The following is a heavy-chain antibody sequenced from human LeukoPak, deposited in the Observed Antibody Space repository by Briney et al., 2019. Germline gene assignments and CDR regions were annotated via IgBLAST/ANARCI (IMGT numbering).Heavy chain of an antibody. V-gene: IGHV3-23*01. CDR3: AKEPRQCGGDCFSLLDY. D-gene: IGHD2-21*02. J-gene: IGHJ4*02. CDR2: INSGGST. CDR1: GFTFSSYS. Sequence: GGSLRLSCAASGFTFSSYSMSWVRQAPGKGLEWVSLINSGGSTYYADSVKGRFTISRDNSKNMLYLQMYSLRAEDTAVFYCAKEPRQCGGDCFSLLDYWGQGTLVTVSS.